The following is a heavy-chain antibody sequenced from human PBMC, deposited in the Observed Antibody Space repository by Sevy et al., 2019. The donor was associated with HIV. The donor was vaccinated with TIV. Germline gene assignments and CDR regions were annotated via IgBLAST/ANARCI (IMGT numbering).Heavy chain of an antibody. Sequence: GGSLRLSFAASGFSLNSFWRNWFRQTPGKGLEWLANINQNGSVTYYVDSVKGRFTISSDNSRNLLYLQMTSLRVEDTAIYYCVRAVETNGSFWGQGTLVTVSS. CDR2: INQNGSVT. CDR3: VRAVETNGSF. V-gene: IGHV3-7*01. J-gene: IGHJ4*02. CDR1: GFSLNSFW. D-gene: IGHD2-15*01.